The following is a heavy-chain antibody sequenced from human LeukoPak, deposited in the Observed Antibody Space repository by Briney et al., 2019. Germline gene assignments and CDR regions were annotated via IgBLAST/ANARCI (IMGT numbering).Heavy chain of an antibody. CDR1: VFTLSIYV. CDR3: AKDQDIVVVVAVTLRFVGAFDI. J-gene: IGHJ3*02. CDR2: IYGIRGST. D-gene: IGHD2-15*01. Sequence: PGGSLRLSSAASVFTLSIYVMSGVPQTPGKGLGSGSDIYGIRGSTYSIDSPKSRFTLSTDNSKNTLYLQMTTPRDQDTPVYNFAKDQDIVVVVAVTLRFVGAFDIWGQGTIVTVSS. V-gene: IGHV3-23*01.